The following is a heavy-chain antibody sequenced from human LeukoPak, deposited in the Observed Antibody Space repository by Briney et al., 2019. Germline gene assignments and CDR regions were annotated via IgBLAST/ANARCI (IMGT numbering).Heavy chain of an antibody. CDR1: GFTLSDHY. D-gene: IGHD2-15*01. V-gene: IGHV3-72*01. Sequence: PGGSLRLSCAASGFTLSDHYMDWVRQAPGGGLEWVGRIRNKANSSTTEYAASVKGGFTVSRDDSNSLLYLQMNSLKTEDTAVYYCARQGYCSGGSCRGQFYFDYWGQGTLVTVSS. CDR3: ARQGYCSGGSCRGQFYFDY. J-gene: IGHJ4*02. CDR2: IRNKANSSTT.